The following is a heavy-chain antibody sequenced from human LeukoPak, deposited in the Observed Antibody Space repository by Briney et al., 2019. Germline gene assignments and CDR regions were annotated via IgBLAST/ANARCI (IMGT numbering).Heavy chain of an antibody. D-gene: IGHD2-15*01. Sequence: GGSLRLSCAASGFTFSSYGMHWVRQAPGKGLERVAFIRYDGSNKYYADSVKGRFTISRDNSRNTLYLQMNTLRAEDTAVYFCAKSPVSSCRGSFCYPFDYWGQGNLVTVSS. CDR2: IRYDGSNK. V-gene: IGHV3-30*02. CDR3: AKSPVSSCRGSFCYPFDY. CDR1: GFTFSSYG. J-gene: IGHJ4*02.